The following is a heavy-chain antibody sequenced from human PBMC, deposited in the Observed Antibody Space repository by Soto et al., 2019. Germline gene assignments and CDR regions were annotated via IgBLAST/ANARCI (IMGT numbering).Heavy chain of an antibody. CDR3: ARLMGTSFDY. V-gene: IGHV3-72*01. Sequence: PGGSLRLSCAASGFIFTDHYMDWVRQAPGKGLEWVGRARNKVNSYITDYAASVRGRFTISRDDSRDSLYLQMNSLGTEDTAVYYCARLMGTSFDYWGQGTLVTVSS. CDR1: GFIFTDHY. D-gene: IGHD2-8*01. CDR2: ARNKVNSYIT. J-gene: IGHJ4*02.